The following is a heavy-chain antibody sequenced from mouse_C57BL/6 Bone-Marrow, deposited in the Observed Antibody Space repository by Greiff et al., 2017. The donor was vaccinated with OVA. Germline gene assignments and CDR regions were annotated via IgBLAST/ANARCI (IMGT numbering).Heavy chain of an antibody. CDR1: GFTFSSYG. J-gene: IGHJ1*03. CDR2: ISSGGSYT. CDR3: ASSIYYDYDRNFDV. Sequence: EVKLMESGGDLVKPGGSLKLSCAASGFTFSSYGMSWVRQTPDKRLEWVATISSGGSYTYYPDSVKGRFTISRDNAKNTLYLQMSSLKSEDTAMYYCASSIYYDYDRNFDVWGTGTTVTVSS. D-gene: IGHD2-4*01. V-gene: IGHV5-6*01.